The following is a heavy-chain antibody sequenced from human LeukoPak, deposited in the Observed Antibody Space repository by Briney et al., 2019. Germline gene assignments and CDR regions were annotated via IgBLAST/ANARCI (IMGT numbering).Heavy chain of an antibody. J-gene: IGHJ4*02. V-gene: IGHV3-23*01. Sequence: PGGSLRLSCVAGFTFTTYGMTWVRQAPGKGLEWVSAISGSGINLYYADSVKGRFTISRDNSRNTLYLQMNSLRVEDTAIYYCAKDLYYCRRWGQGTLVTVSS. CDR3: AKDLYYCRR. CDR1: GFTFTTYG. CDR2: ISGSGINL. D-gene: IGHD2/OR15-2a*01.